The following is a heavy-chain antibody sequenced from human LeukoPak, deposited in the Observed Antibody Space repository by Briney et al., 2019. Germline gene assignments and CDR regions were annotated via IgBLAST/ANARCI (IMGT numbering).Heavy chain of an antibody. D-gene: IGHD4-17*01. CDR3: ARSGELRRLFSWFDP. CDR1: GGSISSGSYY. J-gene: IGHJ5*02. CDR2: IYTSGST. V-gene: IGHV4-61*02. Sequence: SQTLSLTCTVSGGSISSGSYYWSWIRQPAGKGLEWIGRIYTSGSTNYNPSLKSRVTISVDTSKNQFSLKLSSVTAADTAVYYCARSGELRRLFSWFDPWGQGTLVTVSS.